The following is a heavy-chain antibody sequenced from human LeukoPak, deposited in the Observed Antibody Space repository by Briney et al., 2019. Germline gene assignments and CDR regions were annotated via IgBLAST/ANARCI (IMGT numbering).Heavy chain of an antibody. V-gene: IGHV3-43*02. J-gene: IGHJ3*02. CDR1: GFTFDEYA. CDR3: AKDLSMVFDAFNI. Sequence: GGSLRLSYAASGFTFDEYAMHWVRQAPGKGLEWVSLISGDGASTYYAPSVKGRITIARDNNRNSLFLQMNNLRTEDSALYYCAKDLSMVFDAFNIWGQGTLVSVSS. CDR2: ISGDGAST. D-gene: IGHD4/OR15-4a*01.